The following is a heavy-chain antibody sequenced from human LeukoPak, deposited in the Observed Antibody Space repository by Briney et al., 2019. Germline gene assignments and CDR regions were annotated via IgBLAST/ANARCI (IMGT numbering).Heavy chain of an antibody. CDR2: IRYDGGNK. V-gene: IGHV3-30*02. D-gene: IGHD3-3*01. CDR3: AKDTAIFGVVILPDY. CDR1: GFTFSSYG. Sequence: GGSLRLSCAASGFTFSSYGMHWVRQAPGEGLEWVAFIRYDGGNKYYADSVKGRFTISRDNAKNSLYLQMNSLRAEDTAVYYCAKDTAIFGVVILPDYWGQGTLVTVSS. J-gene: IGHJ4*02.